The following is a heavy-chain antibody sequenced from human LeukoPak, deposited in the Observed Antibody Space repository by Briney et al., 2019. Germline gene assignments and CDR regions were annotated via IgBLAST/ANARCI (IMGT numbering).Heavy chain of an antibody. D-gene: IGHD3-22*01. CDR3: ARHAPLEDDSSGFDI. V-gene: IGHV4-59*08. CDR2: IYYSGST. J-gene: IGHJ3*02. Sequence: PSETLSLTCTVSGGSISSYYWSWLRQPPGKGLEWLGYIYYSGSTNYNPSLKSRVTISVDTSKNQFSLKLSSVTAADTAVYYCARHAPLEDDSSGFDIWGQGTMVTVSS. CDR1: GGSISSYY.